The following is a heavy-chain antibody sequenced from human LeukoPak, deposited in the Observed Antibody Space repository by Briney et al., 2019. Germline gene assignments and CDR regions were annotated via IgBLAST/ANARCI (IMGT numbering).Heavy chain of an antibody. J-gene: IGHJ5*02. Sequence: PSETLSLTCTVSGGSISSSSYYWGWIRQPPGKGLEWIGSIYYSGSTYYNPSLKSRVTISVDTSKNQFSLKLSSVTAADTAVYYCGRDLTSTYNWFDPWGQGTLVTVSS. D-gene: IGHD3-3*01. CDR2: IYYSGST. V-gene: IGHV4-39*01. CDR3: GRDLTSTYNWFDP. CDR1: GGSISSSSYY.